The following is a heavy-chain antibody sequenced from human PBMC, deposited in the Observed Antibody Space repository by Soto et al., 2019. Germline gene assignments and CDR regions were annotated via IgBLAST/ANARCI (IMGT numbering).Heavy chain of an antibody. CDR2: ISYDGSNK. Sequence: QVQLVESGGGVVQPGRSLRLSCAASGFTFSSYAMHWVRQAPGKGLERVAVISYDGSNKYYADSVKGRFTISRDNSKNTLYLQMNSLRAEDTAVYYCARDKDTAMVTGWFDHWGQGTLVTVSS. CDR1: GFTFSSYA. CDR3: ARDKDTAMVTGWFDH. D-gene: IGHD5-18*01. J-gene: IGHJ5*02. V-gene: IGHV3-30-3*01.